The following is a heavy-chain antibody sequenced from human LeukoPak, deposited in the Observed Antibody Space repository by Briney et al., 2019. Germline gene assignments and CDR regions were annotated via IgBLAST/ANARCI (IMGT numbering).Heavy chain of an antibody. CDR3: ARDRDWLISD. J-gene: IGHJ4*02. CDR2: ISHDGNVI. D-gene: IGHD3-9*01. Sequence: GGSLRLSCAASGFTFSSYVMHWVRQVPGQGLVWVSRISHDGNVIAYADSVKGRFTISRDNAKNTLYLQMNSPRDEDTAVYYCARDRDWLISDWGQGTLVTVSS. V-gene: IGHV3-74*01. CDR1: GFTFSSYV.